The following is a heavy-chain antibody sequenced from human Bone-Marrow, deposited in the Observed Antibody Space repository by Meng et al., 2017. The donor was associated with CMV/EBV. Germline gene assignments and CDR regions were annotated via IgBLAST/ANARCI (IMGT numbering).Heavy chain of an antibody. Sequence: GESLKISCAASGFTFSSYAMSWVRQAPGKGLVWVSRINSDGSSTSYADSVKGRFTISRDNAKNTLYLQMNSLRAEDTAVYYCARVYGGNSGLDYWGHGTLVTVSS. CDR2: INSDGSST. V-gene: IGHV3-74*01. J-gene: IGHJ4*01. CDR1: GFTFSSYA. D-gene: IGHD4-23*01. CDR3: ARVYGGNSGLDY.